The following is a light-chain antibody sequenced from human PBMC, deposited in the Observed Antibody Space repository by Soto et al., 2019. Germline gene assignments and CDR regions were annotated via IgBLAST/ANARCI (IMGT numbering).Light chain of an antibody. CDR2: DNN. CDR1: SSNIGNNY. V-gene: IGLV1-51*01. Sequence: QSVLTQPPSVSAAPGQKVTISCSGGSSNIGNNYVSWYQQLPGTAPKLLIYDNNKRPSGIPDRFSGSKSGTSATLGITGLQTGDEADYFCGTWDNSLSADVFGFGTKVTVL. CDR3: GTWDNSLSADV. J-gene: IGLJ1*01.